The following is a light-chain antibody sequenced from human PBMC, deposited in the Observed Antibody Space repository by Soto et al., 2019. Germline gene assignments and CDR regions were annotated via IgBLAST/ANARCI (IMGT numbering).Light chain of an antibody. CDR2: HVT. V-gene: IGLV2-14*03. Sequence: QSALTQPASVSGSPGQSITISCTGTATDIGGADYVSWYQQHPGKAPKLMIYHVTYRPSGVSNRYSGSKSGNSASLTISGLQADDEADYYCCSLTTSHTYVFGSGTKLTVL. J-gene: IGLJ1*01. CDR3: CSLTTSHTYV. CDR1: ATDIGGADY.